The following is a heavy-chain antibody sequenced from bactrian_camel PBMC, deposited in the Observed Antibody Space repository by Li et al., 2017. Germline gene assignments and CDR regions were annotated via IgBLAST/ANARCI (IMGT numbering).Heavy chain of an antibody. CDR2: IYRGDSST. CDR3: AAGDFVSLSDYEYYY. J-gene: IGHJ4*01. CDR1: GDRPGNRC. V-gene: IGHV3S63*01. Sequence: HVQLVESGGGTVEAGGSLRLSCTLSGDRPGNRCVAWFRPRPGNEREGAARIYRGDSSTYYADSVKGRFTISQDNAKNSVYLQMNSLKPEDTAMYYCAAGDFVSLSDYEYYYWGQGTQVTVS.